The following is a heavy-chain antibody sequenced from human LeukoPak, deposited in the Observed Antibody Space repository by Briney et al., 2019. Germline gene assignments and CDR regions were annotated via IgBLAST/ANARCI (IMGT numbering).Heavy chain of an antibody. V-gene: IGHV3-66*01. D-gene: IGHD6-19*01. CDR1: GFTVSSNY. J-gene: IGHJ4*02. CDR2: IYSGGST. Sequence: GGSLRLSCAASGFTVSSNYMSWVRQAPGKGLEWVSVIYSGGSTYYADSVKGRFTISRDNSKNTLYLQMNSLRAEDTAVYYCAREGQWLEGGYFDYWGQGTLVTVS. CDR3: AREGQWLEGGYFDY.